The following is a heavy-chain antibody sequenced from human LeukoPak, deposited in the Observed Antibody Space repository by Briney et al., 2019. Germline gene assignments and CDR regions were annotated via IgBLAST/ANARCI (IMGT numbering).Heavy chain of an antibody. D-gene: IGHD6-19*01. J-gene: IGHJ4*02. CDR1: GFTFSSYS. CDR2: ISSSSSSYI. V-gene: IGHV3-21*01. CDR3: AREGQWLGGATYYFDY. Sequence: PGGSLRLSCAASGFTFSSYSMNWVRQAPGKGLEWVSSISSSSSSYIYYADSVKGRFTISRDNAKNSLYLQMNSLRAEDTAVYYCAREGQWLGGATYYFDYWGQGTLVTVSS.